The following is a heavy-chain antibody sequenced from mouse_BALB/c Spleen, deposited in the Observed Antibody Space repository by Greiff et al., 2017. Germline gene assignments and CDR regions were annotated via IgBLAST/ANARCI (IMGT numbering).Heavy chain of an antibody. CDR1: GYTFTSYW. D-gene: IGHD6-1*01. CDR2: INPSTGYT. V-gene: IGHV1-7*01. CDR3: AASSPYYAMDY. Sequence: QVQLQQSGAELAKPGASVKMSCKASGYTFTSYWMHWVKQRPGQGLEWIGYINPSTGYTEYNQKFKDKATLTADKSSSTAYMQLSSLTSEDSAVYYCAASSPYYAMDYWGQGTSVTVSS. J-gene: IGHJ4*01.